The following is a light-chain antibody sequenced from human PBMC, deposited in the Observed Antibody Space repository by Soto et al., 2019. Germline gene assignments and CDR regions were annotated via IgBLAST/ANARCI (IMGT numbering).Light chain of an antibody. CDR1: QSVSKY. Sequence: EIVLTQSPGTLALSPGEGATLSCRASQSVSKYLAWYQQKPGQAPRLLIYGASSRATGIPDSFSGSGSGTDFTLAISRLEPEDFAVYYCQPYCGSPQTFGQGTKVEIK. J-gene: IGKJ1*01. CDR3: QPYCGSPQT. V-gene: IGKV3-20*01. CDR2: GAS.